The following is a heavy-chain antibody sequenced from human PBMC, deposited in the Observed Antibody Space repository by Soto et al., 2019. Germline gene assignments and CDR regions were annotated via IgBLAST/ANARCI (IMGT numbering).Heavy chain of an antibody. D-gene: IGHD6-6*01. Sequence: EVQVVESGGDLVQPGGSLRLSCAPSGFTLPGYSMNWVRQAPGKGLEWVSYISSSSDTIYYADSVNGRFTISRDNAKNLLYLQMKSLRAEDTAVYYCARSSTFYDYWGQGTPVTVSS. CDR1: GFTLPGYS. V-gene: IGHV3-48*01. CDR3: ARSSTFYDY. CDR2: ISSSSDTI. J-gene: IGHJ4*02.